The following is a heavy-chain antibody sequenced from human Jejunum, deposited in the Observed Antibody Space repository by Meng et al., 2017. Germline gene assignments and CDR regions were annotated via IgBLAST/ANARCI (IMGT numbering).Heavy chain of an antibody. Sequence: QAQLQESGAGLVRPEETLSLTCLVSGDSVSSDNYYWSWIRQPPGKGLEWIGYIYYSGSTDHNPSLKSRVTMSVDTSRNQFSLNLSSVTAADTAVYYCARVILYSGSYYFDSWGQGTLVTVSS. V-gene: IGHV4-61*01. CDR3: ARVILYSGSYYFDS. J-gene: IGHJ4*02. CDR2: IYYSGST. D-gene: IGHD1-26*01. CDR1: GDSVSSDNYY.